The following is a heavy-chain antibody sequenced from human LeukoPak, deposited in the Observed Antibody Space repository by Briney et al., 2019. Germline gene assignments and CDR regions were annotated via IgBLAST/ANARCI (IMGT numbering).Heavy chain of an antibody. D-gene: IGHD3-10*01. CDR3: ARDPHLWFGGPSAFDI. CDR1: GGTFSSYA. J-gene: IGHJ3*02. V-gene: IGHV1-69*06. Sequence: ASVKVSCKASGGTFSSYAISWVRQAPGQGLELMGGIIPIFGTANYAQKFQGRVTITADKPTSTAYMELSSLRSEDTAVYYCARDPHLWFGGPSAFDIWGQGTMVTVSS. CDR2: IIPIFGTA.